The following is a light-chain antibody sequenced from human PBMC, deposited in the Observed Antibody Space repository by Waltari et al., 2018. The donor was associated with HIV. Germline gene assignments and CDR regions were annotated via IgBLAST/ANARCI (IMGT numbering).Light chain of an antibody. V-gene: IGKV3-15*01. CDR2: GAS. J-gene: IGKJ4*01. CDR3: QRYDSWPPIT. CDR1: RSITSN. Sequence: EIVMTQSPATLSVSPGARVTLSCRASRSITSNLAWYQQRPGQAPRLLIYGASTRAAGTPTRFTGSGSGSEFTLTISSLQSEDFGVYYCQRYDSWPPITFGGGTRVEIK.